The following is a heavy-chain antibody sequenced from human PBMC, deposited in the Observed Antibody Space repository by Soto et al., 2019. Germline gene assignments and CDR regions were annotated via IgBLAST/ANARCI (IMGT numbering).Heavy chain of an antibody. CDR3: ARVPEEYNSGWPDFDY. CDR2: INPKSGGT. CDR1: GYIFTGYY. D-gene: IGHD6-19*01. V-gene: IGHV1-2*02. Sequence: GASVKVSCKASGYIFTGYYMHWVRQAPGQGLEWMGWINPKSGGTNYALKFQGRVTMTRDTSISTAYMEVSRLRSDDTAVYYCARVPEEYNSGWPDFDYWGQGTLVTVSS. J-gene: IGHJ4*02.